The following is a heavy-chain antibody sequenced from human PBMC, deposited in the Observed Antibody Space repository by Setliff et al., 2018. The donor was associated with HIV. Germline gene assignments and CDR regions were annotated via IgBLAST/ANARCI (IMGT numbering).Heavy chain of an antibody. CDR3: AAVFTAVPGRSLDY. V-gene: IGHV3-21*01. J-gene: IGHJ4*02. D-gene: IGHD6-19*01. Sequence: GGSLRLSCAVSGFTFTTSTMNWVRQAPGKGLEWVASISSSGSYIHYADSVKGRFRISRDNAQNSVFLFLSGLRAEDTAIYYCAAVFTAVPGRSLDYWGQGTLVTVSS. CDR1: GFTFTTST. CDR2: ISSSGSYI.